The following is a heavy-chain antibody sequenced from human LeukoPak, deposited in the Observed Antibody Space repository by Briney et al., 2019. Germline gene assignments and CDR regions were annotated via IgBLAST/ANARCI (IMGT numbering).Heavy chain of an antibody. CDR3: ARDPLGGSSGYLDY. Sequence: GGSLRLSCAASGFTFSSYAMRWVRQAPGKGLEWVSAISGSGGSTYYADSVKGRFTISRDNAKNSLYLQMNSLRAEDTAVYYCARDPLGGSSGYLDYWGQGTLVTVSS. CDR1: GFTFSSYA. D-gene: IGHD6-19*01. CDR2: ISGSGGST. V-gene: IGHV3-23*01. J-gene: IGHJ4*02.